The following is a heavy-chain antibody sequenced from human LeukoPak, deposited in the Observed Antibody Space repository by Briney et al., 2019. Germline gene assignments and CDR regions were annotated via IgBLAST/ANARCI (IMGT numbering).Heavy chain of an antibody. CDR3: AKDRHIAAAGFYYYMDV. CDR1: GGSISSYY. J-gene: IGHJ6*03. Sequence: PSEALSLTCTVSGGSISSYYWNWIRQPPGKGLESIGYIYYSGSTNYNPSLKSRVTISVDTSKNQFSLKLSSVTAADTAVYYCAKDRHIAAAGFYYYMDVWGKGTTVTVSS. CDR2: IYYSGST. V-gene: IGHV4-59*01. D-gene: IGHD6-13*01.